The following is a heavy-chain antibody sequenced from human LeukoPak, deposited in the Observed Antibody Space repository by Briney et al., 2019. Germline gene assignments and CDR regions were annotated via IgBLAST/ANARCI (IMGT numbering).Heavy chain of an antibody. CDR1: GFTFSSYA. J-gene: IGHJ2*01. CDR2: ISGSGGST. V-gene: IGHV3-23*01. D-gene: IGHD2-2*01. Sequence: GGSLRLSCAASGFTFSSYAMSWVRQAPGKGLEWVSAISGSGGSTYYADSVKGRFTISRDNSKNTLYLQMNSLRAEDTAVYYCARDTSGYCSTSRCYGSWYFDLWGRGTLVTVSS. CDR3: ARDTSGYCSTSRCYGSWYFDL.